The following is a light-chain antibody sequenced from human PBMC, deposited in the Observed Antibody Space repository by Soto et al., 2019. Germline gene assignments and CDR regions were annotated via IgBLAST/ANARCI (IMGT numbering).Light chain of an antibody. CDR3: QQRSNWALT. J-gene: IGKJ4*01. CDR1: QSVSSY. V-gene: IGKV3-11*01. CDR2: DAS. Sequence: EIVLTQSPATLSLSPGERATLSCRASQSVSSYLAWYQQKPGQAPRLLIYDASNRATGIPARFSGSGSKTDFTLTISSLEPEDFAVYYCQQRSNWALTFGGGTKVEIK.